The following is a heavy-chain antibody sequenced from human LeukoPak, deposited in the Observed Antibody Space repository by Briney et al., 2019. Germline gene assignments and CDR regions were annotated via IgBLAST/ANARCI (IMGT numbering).Heavy chain of an antibody. CDR2: IYYSGSA. CDR1: GGSISRHY. CDR3: TSHVALEYCSSTSCPNWFDP. D-gene: IGHD2-2*01. V-gene: IGHV4-59*08. Sequence: SETLSLTCTVSGGSISRHYWSWIRQPPGKGLEWIGYIYYSGSANYNPSLKSRVTISVDTSKNQFSLKLSSVTAADTTVYYCTSHVALEYCSSTSCPNWFDPWDQGTLVTVSS. J-gene: IGHJ5*02.